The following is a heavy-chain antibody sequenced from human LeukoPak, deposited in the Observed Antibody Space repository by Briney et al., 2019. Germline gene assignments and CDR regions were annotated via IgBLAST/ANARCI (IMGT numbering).Heavy chain of an antibody. V-gene: IGHV3-30*07. Sequence: PGRSLRLSCAASGFTFSSYAMHWVRQAPGKGLEWVAVISYDGSNKYYADSVKGRFTISRDNSKDTLYLQMYSLRAEDTAVYFCAKDSPLTTYTSGWSSNSFDYWGQGTLVAVSS. D-gene: IGHD6-19*01. CDR2: ISYDGSNK. J-gene: IGHJ4*02. CDR1: GFTFSSYA. CDR3: AKDSPLTTYTSGWSSNSFDY.